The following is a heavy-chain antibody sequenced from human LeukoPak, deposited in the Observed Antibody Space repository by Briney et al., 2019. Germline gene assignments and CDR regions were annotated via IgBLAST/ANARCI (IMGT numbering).Heavy chain of an antibody. Sequence: SETLSLTCTVSGGSISSYYWSWIRQPPGKGLEWIGYIYYSGGTNYNPSLKSRVTISVDTSKNQFSLKLSSVTAADTAVYYCARHRGIVVAPAATDFDYWGQGTLVTVSS. CDR2: IYYSGGT. D-gene: IGHD2-2*01. CDR1: GGSISSYY. V-gene: IGHV4-59*08. J-gene: IGHJ4*02. CDR3: ARHRGIVVAPAATDFDY.